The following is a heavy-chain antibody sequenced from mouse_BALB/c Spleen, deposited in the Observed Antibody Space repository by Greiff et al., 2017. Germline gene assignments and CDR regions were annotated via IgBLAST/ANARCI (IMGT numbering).Heavy chain of an antibody. J-gene: IGHJ4*01. CDR1: GFSLTSYG. V-gene: IGHV2-9*02. Sequence: QVQLKQSGPGLVAPSQSLSITCTVSGFSLTSYGVHWVRQPPGKGLEWLGVIWAGGSTNYNSALMSRLSISKDNSKSQVFLKMNSLQTDDTAMYYCAAYDYDGGLHYWGQGTSVTVSS. D-gene: IGHD2-4*01. CDR2: IWAGGST. CDR3: AAYDYDGGLHY.